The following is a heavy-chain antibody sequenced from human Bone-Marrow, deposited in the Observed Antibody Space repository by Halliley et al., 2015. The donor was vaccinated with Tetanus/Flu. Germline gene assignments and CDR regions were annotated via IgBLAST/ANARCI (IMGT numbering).Heavy chain of an antibody. V-gene: IGHV3-64D*09. D-gene: IGHD6-19*01. J-gene: IGHJ4*02. CDR2: IFGADDNT. Sequence: SLRLSCSASGFTFSRYSMHWVRQAPGKGLEYVSSIFGADDNTYYADSVKGRFIISRDNSKSTLYLQMSSLRADDTAVYYCVKDKEGGWSFDYWGQGTLVTVSP. CDR1: GFTFSRYS. CDR3: VKDKEGGWSFDY.